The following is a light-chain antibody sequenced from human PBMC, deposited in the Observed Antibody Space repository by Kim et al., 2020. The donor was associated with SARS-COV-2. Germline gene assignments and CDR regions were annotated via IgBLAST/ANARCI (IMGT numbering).Light chain of an antibody. V-gene: IGKV1-5*03. CDR3: QVYNSYSS. Sequence: DIQLTQSPSPLSASVGDRVTITCRASQSISGWLAWYQQKPGKAPKLLIYKASSLESGVPSRFSGSGSGTEFTLTISSLQPDDFATYFCQVYNSYSSFGQGTKVDIK. CDR2: KAS. J-gene: IGKJ1*01. CDR1: QSISGW.